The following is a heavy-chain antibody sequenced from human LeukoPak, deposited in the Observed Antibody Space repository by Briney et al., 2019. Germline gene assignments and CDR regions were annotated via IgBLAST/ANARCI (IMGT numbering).Heavy chain of an antibody. CDR2: INSDGSRI. J-gene: IGHJ6*03. CDR1: GFTLSTHW. V-gene: IGHV3-74*01. D-gene: IGHD3-3*01. CDR3: ARGKSGGYYMDV. Sequence: GGSLRLSCAASGFTLSTHWMHWVRQAPGKGLLWVSRINSDGSRINYAESVKGRFTISRDNAKNTAYLQVNSLRVEDTAVYYCARGKSGGYYMDVWGKGTTVTVSS.